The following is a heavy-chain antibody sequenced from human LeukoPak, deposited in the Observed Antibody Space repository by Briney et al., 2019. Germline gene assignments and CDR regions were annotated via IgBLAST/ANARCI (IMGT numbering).Heavy chain of an antibody. J-gene: IGHJ4*02. CDR2: ISGSGGST. CDR3: AKDARDYYDSSGYYQIGYFDY. V-gene: IGHV3-23*01. CDR1: GFTFSSYA. Sequence: GGSLRLSCAASGFTFSSYAMSWVRQAPGKGLEWVSAISGSGGSTYYADSVKGQFTISRDNSKNTLYLQMNSLRAEDTAVYYCAKDARDYYDSSGYYQIGYFDYWGQGTLVTVSS. D-gene: IGHD3-22*01.